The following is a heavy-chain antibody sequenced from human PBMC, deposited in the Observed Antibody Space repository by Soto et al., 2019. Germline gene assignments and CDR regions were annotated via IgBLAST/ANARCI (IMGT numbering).Heavy chain of an antibody. V-gene: IGHV4-31*03. J-gene: IGHJ4*02. D-gene: IGHD2-21*02. CDR1: GGSISSGGYY. CDR3: ARVFCGGNCYPND. Sequence: QVQLQESGPGLVKPSQTLSLTCTVSGGSISSGGYYWSRIRQHPGKGLEWIGYIYYSGSTYYNPSLKSRVTISLDTSKNQCSLKLSSVTAADTAVYYCARVFCGGNCYPNDWGQGTLVTVSS. CDR2: IYYSGST.